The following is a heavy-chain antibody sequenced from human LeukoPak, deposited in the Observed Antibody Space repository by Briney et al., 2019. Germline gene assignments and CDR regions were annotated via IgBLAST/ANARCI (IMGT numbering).Heavy chain of an antibody. CDR2: IIPIFGTA. CDR3: ARLGYCSSTSCRDSSFGY. D-gene: IGHD2-2*01. V-gene: IGHV1-69*05. Sequence: GASVKVSCKASGGTFSSDAISWVRQAPGQGLEWMGGIIPIFGTANYAQKFQGRVTITTDESTSTAYMELSSLRSEDTAVYYCARLGYCSSTSCRDSSFGYWGQGTLVTVSS. CDR1: GGTFSSDA. J-gene: IGHJ4*02.